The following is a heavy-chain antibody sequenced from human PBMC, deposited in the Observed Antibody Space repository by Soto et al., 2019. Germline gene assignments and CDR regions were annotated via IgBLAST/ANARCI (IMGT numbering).Heavy chain of an antibody. D-gene: IGHD4-17*01. J-gene: IGHJ4*02. CDR2: IYYSGST. CDR3: ASGVDYGDYFDY. CDR1: GGSISSGDYY. Sequence: QVQLQESGPGLVKPSQTLSLTCTVSGGSISSGDYYWSWIRQPPGKGLEWIGYIYYSGSTHYNSSLKRRLTISVDTSQNQGSLKLSSVTAADTAVYYCASGVDYGDYFDYWGQGTLVTVSS. V-gene: IGHV4-30-4*01.